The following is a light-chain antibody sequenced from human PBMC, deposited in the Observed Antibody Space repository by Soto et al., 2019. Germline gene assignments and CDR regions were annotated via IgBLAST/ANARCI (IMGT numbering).Light chain of an antibody. CDR1: PSVDNI. CDR2: GAS. J-gene: IGKJ1*01. Sequence: EIAVTQSRAPLSVSSGGRATLCCRASPSVDNILAWYQKKAGQAPRLLTYGASIRATGIPDRFSGSGSGTYFTLTISRLEPEDSAVYYCQQYTRSPRTFGQGTKVDIK. V-gene: IGKV3-20*01. CDR3: QQYTRSPRT.